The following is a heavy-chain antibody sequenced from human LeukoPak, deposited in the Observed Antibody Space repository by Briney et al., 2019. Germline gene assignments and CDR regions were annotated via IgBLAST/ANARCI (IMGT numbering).Heavy chain of an antibody. Sequence: GGSLRLSCAASGFTFSSYSMNWVRQAPGKGLEWVSYISSSSSTIYYADSVKGRFTISRDNSKNTLYLQMNSLRAEDTAVYYCARAGGYYYDSSGGNAFDIWGQGTMVTVSS. D-gene: IGHD3-22*01. CDR3: ARAGGYYYDSSGGNAFDI. V-gene: IGHV3-48*01. CDR2: ISSSSSTI. CDR1: GFTFSSYS. J-gene: IGHJ3*02.